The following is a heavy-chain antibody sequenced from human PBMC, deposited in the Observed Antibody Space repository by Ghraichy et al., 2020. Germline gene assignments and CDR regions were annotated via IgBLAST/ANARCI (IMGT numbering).Heavy chain of an antibody. Sequence: SETQSLTCTVSGGSINNGDYYWSWIRQPPGKGLEWIGYIYYSGSTDYNPSLQSRVSISVDTSKNQFTLKLTSVTAADTAVYYCARGALVWGQGTLVTVSS. V-gene: IGHV4-30-4*01. CDR2: IYYSGST. CDR3: ARGALV. CDR1: GGSINNGDYY. J-gene: IGHJ4*02.